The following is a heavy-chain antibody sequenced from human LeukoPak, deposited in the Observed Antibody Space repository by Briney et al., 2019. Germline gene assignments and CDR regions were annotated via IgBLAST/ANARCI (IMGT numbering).Heavy chain of an antibody. CDR3: AREWSGFDF. CDR2: ISSSGSA. CDR1: GFTLDNYS. Sequence: GSLRLSCAASGFTLDNYSFNWIRQPPGKGLEWIAHISSSGSAIYNPSLMSRVSMAVDTSKNQFSLRLISVTAADAAVYYCAREWSGFDFWAQGIMVTVSS. V-gene: IGHV4-59*01. J-gene: IGHJ3*01. D-gene: IGHD2-15*01.